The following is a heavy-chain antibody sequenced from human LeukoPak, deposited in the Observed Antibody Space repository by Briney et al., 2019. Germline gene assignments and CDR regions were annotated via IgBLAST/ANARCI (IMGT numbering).Heavy chain of an antibody. CDR2: IYTSGST. Sequence: SQTLSLTCTVSGGSISSGSYYWSWIRQPAGKGLEWIGRIYTSGSTNYNPSLKSRVTISVDTSKNQFSLKLSSVTAADTAVYYCARGDRDGYNYYYFDYWGQGTLVTVSS. J-gene: IGHJ4*02. CDR1: GGSISSGSYY. CDR3: ARGDRDGYNYYYFDY. D-gene: IGHD5-24*01. V-gene: IGHV4-61*02.